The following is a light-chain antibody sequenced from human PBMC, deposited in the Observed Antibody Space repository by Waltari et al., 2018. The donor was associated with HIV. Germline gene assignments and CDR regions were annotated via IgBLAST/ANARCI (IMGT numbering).Light chain of an antibody. J-gene: IGKJ4*01. Sequence: EIVLTQSPATLSLSPGERATLSCRASQSVSSYLAWYQQKPGQAPRLLMYDASNRATGIPARFSGSGSGTDFTLTISSLEPEDFAVYYCQQRSSWPLTLGGGTKVEIK. V-gene: IGKV3-11*01. CDR3: QQRSSWPLT. CDR2: DAS. CDR1: QSVSSY.